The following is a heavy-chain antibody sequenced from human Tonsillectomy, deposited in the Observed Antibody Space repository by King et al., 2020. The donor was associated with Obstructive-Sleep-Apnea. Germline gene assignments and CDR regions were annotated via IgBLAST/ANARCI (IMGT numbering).Heavy chain of an antibody. CDR3: AGDSLGYGDYTDYYYGMDV. J-gene: IGHJ6*02. D-gene: IGHD4-17*01. CDR1: GGSISSGVYY. Sequence: QLQESGPGLVKPSQTLSLTCTVSGGSISSGVYYWSWIRQHPGKGLEGIGYIYYCGSTYYNPFLRSRVTISVDTSQHQFSLELSSVTAADTAVYYCAGDSLGYGDYTDYYYGMDVWGQRPTVTVSS. CDR2: IYYCGST. V-gene: IGHV4-31*03.